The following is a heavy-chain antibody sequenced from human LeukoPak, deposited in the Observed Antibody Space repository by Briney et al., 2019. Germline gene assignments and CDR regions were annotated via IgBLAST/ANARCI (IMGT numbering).Heavy chain of an antibody. CDR1: GFTFSSYA. CDR2: ISYDGSNK. Sequence: GGSLRLSCAASGFTFSSYAMHWVRQAPGKGLEWVAVISYDGSNKYYADSVKGRFTISRDNSKNTLCLQMNSLRAEDTAVYYCARARGYSGYVRWFDPWGQGTLVTVSS. J-gene: IGHJ5*02. CDR3: ARARGYSGYVRWFDP. V-gene: IGHV3-30*04. D-gene: IGHD5-12*01.